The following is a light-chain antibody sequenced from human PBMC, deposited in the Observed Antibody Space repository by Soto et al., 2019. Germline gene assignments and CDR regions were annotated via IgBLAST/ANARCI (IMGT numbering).Light chain of an antibody. J-gene: IGLJ2*01. CDR1: NIGSKS. CDR2: DDS. CDR3: QVWDSSSEPHVV. Sequence: SYELTQPPSVSVAPGQTARITCGGTNIGSKSVHWYQQKPVQAPVLVVYDDSDRPSGIPERFSGSNSGNTATLTISRGEAGDEADYYCQVWDSSSEPHVVFGGGTKLTVL. V-gene: IGLV3-21*02.